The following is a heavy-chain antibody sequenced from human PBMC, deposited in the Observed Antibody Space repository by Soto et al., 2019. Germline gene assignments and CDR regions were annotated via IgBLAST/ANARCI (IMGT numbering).Heavy chain of an antibody. CDR1: GFTVSSNY. Sequence: EVQLVESGGGLVQPGGSLRLSCAASGFTVSSNYMSWVRQAPGKGLEWVSVIYSGGSTYYADYVKGRFTISRDNSKNTLYLQMNSLRAEDTAVYYCFIVVVVAATPEDAFDIWGQGTMVTVSS. J-gene: IGHJ3*02. D-gene: IGHD2-15*01. CDR3: FIVVVVAATPEDAFDI. V-gene: IGHV3-66*01. CDR2: IYSGGST.